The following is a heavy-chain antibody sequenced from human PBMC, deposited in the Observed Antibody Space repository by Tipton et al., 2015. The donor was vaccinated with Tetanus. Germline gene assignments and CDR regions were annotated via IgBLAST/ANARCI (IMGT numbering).Heavy chain of an antibody. CDR2: ISWNSGSI. D-gene: IGHD1-26*01. CDR1: GFTFDDYA. CDR3: ATGAYSGSYYYFDY. J-gene: IGHJ4*02. Sequence: SLRLSCAASGFTFDDYAMHWVRQAPGKGPEWVSGISWNSGSIGYADSVKGRFTISRDNAKNSLYLQMNSPRAEDTALYYCATGAYSGSYYYFDYWGQGTLVTVSS. V-gene: IGHV3-9*01.